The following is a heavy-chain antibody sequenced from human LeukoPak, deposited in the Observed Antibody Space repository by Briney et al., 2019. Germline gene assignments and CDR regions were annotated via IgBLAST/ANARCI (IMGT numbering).Heavy chain of an antibody. CDR3: ARRPAAVAAKGAFDI. CDR2: TYYRSKWYN. J-gene: IGHJ3*02. CDR1: GDSVSSNSAA. V-gene: IGHV6-1*01. Sequence: SQTLSLTCAISGDSVSSNSAAWNWIRQSPSRGLEWLGRTYYRSKWYNDYAVSVKSRITINPDTSKNQFSLKLSSVTAADTAVYYCARRPAAVAAKGAFDIWGQGTMVTVSS. D-gene: IGHD6-19*01.